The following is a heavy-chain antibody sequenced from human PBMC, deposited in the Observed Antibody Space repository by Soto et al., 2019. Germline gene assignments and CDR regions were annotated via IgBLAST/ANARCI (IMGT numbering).Heavy chain of an antibody. D-gene: IGHD6-13*01. CDR3: ATTRGIAVGGSFDY. V-gene: IGHV4-39*01. Sequence: SETLSLTCTVSGGFISSSSSYWGWIRQPPGKGLEWIGTIYSGSTYYNPSLKSRVTISVDTSKNQLSLKLSSVAAADTAIYFCATTRGIAVGGSFDYWGQGTLVTVSS. CDR2: IYSGST. CDR1: GGFISSSSSY. J-gene: IGHJ4*02.